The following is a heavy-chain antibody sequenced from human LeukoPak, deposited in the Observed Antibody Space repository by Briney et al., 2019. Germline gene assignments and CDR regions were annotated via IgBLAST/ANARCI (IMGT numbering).Heavy chain of an antibody. D-gene: IGHD5/OR15-5a*01. CDR1: GGTFSSYA. CDR3: ASLRKSKYSQTTDY. J-gene: IGHJ4*02. V-gene: IGHV1-69*06. CDR2: IIPIFGTA. Sequence: GASVKVSCKASGGTFSSYAISWVRQAPGQGLEWMGGIIPIFGTANYAQKFQGRVTITADKSTSTAYMELGSLRSEDTAVYYCASLRKSKYSQTTDYWGQGTLVTVSS.